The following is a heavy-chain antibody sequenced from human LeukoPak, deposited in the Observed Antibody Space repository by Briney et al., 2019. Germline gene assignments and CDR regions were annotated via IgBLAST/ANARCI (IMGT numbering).Heavy chain of an antibody. D-gene: IGHD3-22*01. J-gene: IGHJ4*02. CDR2: IWYDGGYK. Sequence: GGSLRLSCAASGFTFSNYGMHGVRQAPGEGLEWVAGIWYDGGYKYYADSVKGRFTISRDNSKNTLFLQMDSLRAEDTAVYYCARNYYDSSGYQEATFNYWGQGTLVTVSS. CDR1: GFTFSNYG. CDR3: ARNYYDSSGYQEATFNY. V-gene: IGHV3-33*01.